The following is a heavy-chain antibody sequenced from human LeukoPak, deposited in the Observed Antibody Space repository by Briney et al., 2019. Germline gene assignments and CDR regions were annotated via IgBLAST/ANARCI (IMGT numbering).Heavy chain of an antibody. J-gene: IGHJ4*03. V-gene: IGHV3-21*06. CDR2: ISSSSSYI. D-gene: IGHD3-3*01. Sequence: PGGSLRLSCAASGFTFSSYSMNWVRQAPGKGLEWVSSISSSSSYIYYADSVKGRFTISRDNAKNSLYLQMNSLRAEDTAVYYCAGEWSTCCYFDYWGQGTLVTVSS. CDR1: GFTFSSYS. CDR3: AGEWSTCCYFDY.